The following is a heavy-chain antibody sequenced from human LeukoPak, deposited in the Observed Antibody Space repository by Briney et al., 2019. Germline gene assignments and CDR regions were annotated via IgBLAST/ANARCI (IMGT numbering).Heavy chain of an antibody. CDR3: ATVARSIVGATYWGDAFDT. Sequence: GGSLRLSCAASGFPFSSYGMHWVRQAPGKGLEWVAAISNDGNNKFYADSVKGRFTISRDNPKNTMNLQMNSLRAEDTAVYYCATVARSIVGATYWGDAFDTWGQGTMVTVSS. J-gene: IGHJ3*02. CDR1: GFPFSSYG. CDR2: ISNDGNNK. D-gene: IGHD1-26*01. V-gene: IGHV3-30*03.